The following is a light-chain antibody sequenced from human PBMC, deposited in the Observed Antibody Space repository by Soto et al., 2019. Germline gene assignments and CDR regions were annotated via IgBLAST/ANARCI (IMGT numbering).Light chain of an antibody. V-gene: IGLV2-14*03. CDR3: SSYTSGSTRVV. J-gene: IGLJ2*01. CDR1: SSDVGGYNY. CDR2: DVS. Sequence: QSALTQPASVSGSPGQSITISCTGTSSDVGGYNYVSWYQQHPGKAPKVMIYDVSKRPSGISDLFSGSKSGNTASLTISGLQVEDEADYYCSSYTSGSTRVVFGGGTKLTVL.